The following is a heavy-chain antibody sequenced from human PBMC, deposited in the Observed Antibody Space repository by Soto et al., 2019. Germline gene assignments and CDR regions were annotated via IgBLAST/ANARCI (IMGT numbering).Heavy chain of an antibody. CDR1: GFTFSSYS. CDR2: ISSSSSYI. CDR3: ARDSSSLYYDFWSGYFDAFDI. Sequence: GGSLRLSCAASGFTFSSYSMNWVRQAPGKGLEWVSSISSSSSYIYYADSVKGRFTISRDNAKNSLYLQMNSLRAEDTAVYYCARDSSSLYYDFWSGYFDAFDIWGQGTMVTVSS. D-gene: IGHD3-3*01. J-gene: IGHJ3*02. V-gene: IGHV3-21*01.